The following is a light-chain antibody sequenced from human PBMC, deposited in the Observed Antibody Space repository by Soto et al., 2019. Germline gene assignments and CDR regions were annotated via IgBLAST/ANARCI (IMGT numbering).Light chain of an antibody. Sequence: EIVMTQSPATLSVSTGERATLSCRASQSVSSDLAWYQQKPVQAPRLLIHGASTRATGFPARFSGSGSGTDFTLTISSLQSEDFAVYYCQQRSNWPLTFGGGTKVDI. V-gene: IGKV3-15*01. CDR1: QSVSSD. J-gene: IGKJ4*01. CDR2: GAS. CDR3: QQRSNWPLT.